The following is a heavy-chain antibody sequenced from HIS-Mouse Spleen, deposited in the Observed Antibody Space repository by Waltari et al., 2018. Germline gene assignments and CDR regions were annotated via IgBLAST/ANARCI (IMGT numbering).Heavy chain of an antibody. CDR2: ISYDGSNK. J-gene: IGHJ4*02. V-gene: IGHV3-30*18. CDR3: AKDKHHAFDY. CDR1: GFTFSSYG. Sequence: QVQLVESGGGVVQPGRSLRLSCAPAGFTFSSYGMHWVRQAPGKGLEWVAVISYDGSNKYYADSVKGRFTISRDNSKNTLYLQMNSLRAEDTAVYYCAKDKHHAFDYWGQGNLVTVSS.